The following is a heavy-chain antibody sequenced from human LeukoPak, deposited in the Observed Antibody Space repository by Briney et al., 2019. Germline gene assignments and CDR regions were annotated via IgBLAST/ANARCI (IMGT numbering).Heavy chain of an antibody. CDR2: ISGSGGST. CDR1: GFTFSSYA. V-gene: IGHV3-23*01. Sequence: GGSLRLSCAASGFTFSSYAMSWVRQAPGRGLEWVLSISGSGGSTYYADSVKGRFTISRDNSKNTLYLQMNSLRAEDTAVYDCAKDVIAAAGTVDYWGQGTLVTVSS. D-gene: IGHD6-13*01. CDR3: AKDVIAAAGTVDY. J-gene: IGHJ4*02.